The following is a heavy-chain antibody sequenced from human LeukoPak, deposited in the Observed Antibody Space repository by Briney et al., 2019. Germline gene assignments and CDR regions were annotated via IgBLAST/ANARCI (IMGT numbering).Heavy chain of an antibody. CDR1: GFIFSNYA. J-gene: IGHJ6*03. CDR2: FSGSGGST. Sequence: YPGGSLRLSCAASGFIFSNYAMSWVRQAPGKGLQWVSAFSGSGGSTYYADSVKGRFTISRDNSKNTLYLQMNSLRAEDTAVYYCAKDIFPTTVIYYYMDVWGKGTTVTVSS. D-gene: IGHD4-17*01. V-gene: IGHV3-23*01. CDR3: AKDIFPTTVIYYYMDV.